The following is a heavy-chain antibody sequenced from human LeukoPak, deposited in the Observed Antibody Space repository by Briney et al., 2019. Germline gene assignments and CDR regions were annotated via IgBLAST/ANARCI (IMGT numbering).Heavy chain of an antibody. J-gene: IGHJ4*02. CDR3: AREGSQSASGTYPGND. V-gene: IGHV3-7*01. CDR1: GFMLSSYW. Sequence: PGGSLRLSCAASGFMLSSYWMSWVRQAPGKGLEWVANIKQDGSEKYYVDSVKGRFTISRDNAKNSLFLQMNRLRAEDTAVYCCAREGSQSASGTYPGNDWGQGTLVTVSS. CDR2: IKQDGSEK. D-gene: IGHD1-26*01.